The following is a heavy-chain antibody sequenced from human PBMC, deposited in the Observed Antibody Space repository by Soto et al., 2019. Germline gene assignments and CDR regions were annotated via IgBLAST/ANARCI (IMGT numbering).Heavy chain of an antibody. CDR3: ERDEDTPGHFSHFEI. Sequence: QVQLVESGGGVVQPGGSLRLSCAASGFTFSYYGFHWVRQAPGKGLEWVEVMQTGGNEKYYVDSVKGRFTVSRDDSRNMVYLEMSGLRAEDTAEYFCERDEDTPGHFSHFEIWGRGALVAIS. V-gene: IGHV3-30*03. CDR1: GFTFSYYG. J-gene: IGHJ3*02. CDR2: MQTGGNEK. D-gene: IGHD3-9*01.